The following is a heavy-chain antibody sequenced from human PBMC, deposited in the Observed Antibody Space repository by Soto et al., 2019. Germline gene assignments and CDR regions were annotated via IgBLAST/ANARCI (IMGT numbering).Heavy chain of an antibody. V-gene: IGHV3-33*01. Sequence: GGSLRLSCAASGFTFSSYGMHWVRQAPGKGLEWVAVIWYDGSNKYYADSVKGRFTISRDNSKNTLYLQMNSLRAEDTAVYYCAREEVPALGFDYYYYMDVWGKGTTVTVSS. CDR3: AREEVPALGFDYYYYMDV. J-gene: IGHJ6*03. CDR2: IWYDGSNK. D-gene: IGHD2-2*01. CDR1: GFTFSSYG.